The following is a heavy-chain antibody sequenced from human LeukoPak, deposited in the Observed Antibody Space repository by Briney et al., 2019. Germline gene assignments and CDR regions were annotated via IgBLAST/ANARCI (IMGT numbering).Heavy chain of an antibody. CDR1: GYTFTRSR. V-gene: IGHV1-18*01. CDR3: ARDSAYGGNSGRDLDP. D-gene: IGHD4-23*01. Sequence: ASVKVSCKASGYTFTRSRISWVRQAPGQGLEWMGWISAYNGNTIYAQKFQGRVTMTTDTSTSTAYMELRSLKSDDTAVYYCARDSAYGGNSGRDLDPWGQGTLVTVSS. CDR2: ISAYNGNT. J-gene: IGHJ5*02.